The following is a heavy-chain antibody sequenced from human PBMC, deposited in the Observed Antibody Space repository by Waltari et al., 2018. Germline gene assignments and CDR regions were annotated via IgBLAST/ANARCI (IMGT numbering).Heavy chain of an antibody. CDR3: ARELRAGHFDY. D-gene: IGHD2-21*01. CDR2: IYHSGST. V-gene: IGHV4-38-2*02. CDR1: GYSISSGSY. J-gene: IGHJ4*02. Sequence: QVQLQESGPGLVKPSETLSLTCTVSGYSISSGSYWGWIRQPPGKGLEWIGSIYHSGSTYYNPSLKSRVTRSVDTSKNQFSLKLSSVTAADTAVYYCARELRAGHFDYWGQGTLVTVSS.